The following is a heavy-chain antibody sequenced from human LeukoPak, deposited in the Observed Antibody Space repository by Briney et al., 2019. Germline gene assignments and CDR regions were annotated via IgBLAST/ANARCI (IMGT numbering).Heavy chain of an antibody. CDR1: GFTFSSYS. Sequence: GGSLRLSCAASGFTFSSYSMNWVRQAPGKGLEWVSSISSSSSYIYYADSVKGRFTISRDNAKNSLYLQMNSLRAEDTAVYYCASTKGPVPAANDYWGQGTLDTVSS. CDR2: ISSSSSYI. J-gene: IGHJ4*02. V-gene: IGHV3-21*01. CDR3: ASTKGPVPAANDY. D-gene: IGHD2-2*01.